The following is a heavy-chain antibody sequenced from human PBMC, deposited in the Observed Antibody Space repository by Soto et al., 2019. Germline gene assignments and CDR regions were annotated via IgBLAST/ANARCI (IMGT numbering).Heavy chain of an antibody. D-gene: IGHD3-10*01. V-gene: IGHV1-8*01. Sequence: AASVKVSCKASGYTFANYDINWLRQAAGQGLEWMGWMSPSSGDTGYAQKFQGRVTMTRDTSINTAYVELSSLRSEDTALYYCARGVDAGVDYWGQGTLVTVS. CDR1: GYTFANYD. CDR3: ARGVDAGVDY. CDR2: MSPSSGDT. J-gene: IGHJ4*02.